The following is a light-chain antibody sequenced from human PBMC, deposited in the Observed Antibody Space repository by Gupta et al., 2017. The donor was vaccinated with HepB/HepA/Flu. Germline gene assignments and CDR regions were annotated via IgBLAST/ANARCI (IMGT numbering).Light chain of an antibody. CDR2: RTN. CDR1: SGSVSTSYY. J-gene: IGLJ3*02. V-gene: IGLV8-61*01. CDR3: VLERGSGLV. Sequence: QPVVPQEPSFSVSPGGTVTLTCGLSSGSVSTSYYPSWYQHTPGQAPRTLIYRTNTRAAEAPVRFSGSISGNKAALTIAGAQAEDEYDYYCVLERGSGLVFGGGTKLTVL.